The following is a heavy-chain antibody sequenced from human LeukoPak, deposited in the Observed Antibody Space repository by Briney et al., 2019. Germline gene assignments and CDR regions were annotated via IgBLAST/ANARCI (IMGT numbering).Heavy chain of an antibody. CDR2: INHSGST. Sequence: SETLSLTCAVYGGSFSGYYWSWIRQPPGKGLEWIGEINHSGSTNYNPSLKSRVTISVDTSKNQFSLKLSSVTAADTAVYYCARRRVYNYYGSVKTFDPWGQGTLVTVSS. J-gene: IGHJ5*02. V-gene: IGHV4-34*01. CDR3: ARRRVYNYYGSVKTFDP. CDR1: GGSFSGYY. D-gene: IGHD3-10*01.